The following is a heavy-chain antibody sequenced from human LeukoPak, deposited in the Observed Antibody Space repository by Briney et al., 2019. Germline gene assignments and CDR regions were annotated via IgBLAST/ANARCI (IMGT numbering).Heavy chain of an antibody. CDR1: GGSISSYY. V-gene: IGHV4-59*01. Sequence: PSETLSLTSPITGGSISSYYWSWIRQPPGKGLEWIGYIYYTGSTNHNPSLKSRVTISVDTSKNQFSLKLSSVTAADTAVYYCARVVYSGYDFRGAMDVWGKGTTVTVSS. D-gene: IGHD5-12*01. J-gene: IGHJ6*03. CDR2: IYYTGST. CDR3: ARVVYSGYDFRGAMDV.